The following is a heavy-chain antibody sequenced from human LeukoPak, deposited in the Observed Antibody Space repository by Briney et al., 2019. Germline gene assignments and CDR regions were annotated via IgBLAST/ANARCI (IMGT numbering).Heavy chain of an antibody. D-gene: IGHD3-10*01. J-gene: IGHJ4*02. CDR2: ISSSGSTI. CDR3: AKDRGHYYGSGSYDY. CDR1: GFTFSSYE. V-gene: IGHV3-48*03. Sequence: GGSLRLSCAASGFTFSSYEMNWVRQAPGKGLEWVSYISSSGSTIYYADSVKGRFTISRDNAKNSLYLQMNSLRAEDTALYYCAKDRGHYYGSGSYDYWGQGTLVTVSS.